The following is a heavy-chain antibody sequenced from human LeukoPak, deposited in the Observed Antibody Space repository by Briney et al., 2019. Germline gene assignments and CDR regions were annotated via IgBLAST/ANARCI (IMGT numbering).Heavy chain of an antibody. V-gene: IGHV1-2*04. CDR1: GYTFTAYY. Sequence: ASVKVSCKASGYTFTAYYMHWVRQAPGQGLEWMGWINPNSGGTNYAQKFQGWVTMTRDTSISTAYMELSRLRSDDTAVYYCAREVGATTPYFDYWGQGTLVTVSS. CDR2: INPNSGGT. CDR3: AREVGATTPYFDY. D-gene: IGHD1-26*01. J-gene: IGHJ4*02.